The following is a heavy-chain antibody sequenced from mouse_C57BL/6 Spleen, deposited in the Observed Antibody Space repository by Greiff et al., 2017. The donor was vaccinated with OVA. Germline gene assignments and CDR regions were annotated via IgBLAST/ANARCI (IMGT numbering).Heavy chain of an antibody. CDR2: IDPSDSYT. CDR1: GYTFTSYW. V-gene: IGHV1-50*01. Sequence: QVQLQQPGAELVKPGASVKLSCKASGYTFTSYWMQWVKQRPGQGLEWIGEIDPSDSYTNYNQKFKGKATLTVDTSSSTAYMQLSSLTSEDSAVYYCARREQLGLDYWGQGTTLTVSS. D-gene: IGHD4-1*02. J-gene: IGHJ2*01. CDR3: ARREQLGLDY.